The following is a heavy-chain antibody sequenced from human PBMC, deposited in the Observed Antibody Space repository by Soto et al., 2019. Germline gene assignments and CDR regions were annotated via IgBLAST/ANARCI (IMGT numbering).Heavy chain of an antibody. J-gene: IGHJ6*02. CDR2: INHSGST. Sequence: SETLSLTCAVYGGSFSGYYWSWIRQPPGKGLEWIGEINHSGSTNYNPSLKSRVTISVDTSKNQFSLKLSSVTAADTAVYYCARSYYDSSGYYWYYYYGMDVWGQGTTVTVS. CDR1: GGSFSGYY. CDR3: ARSYYDSSGYYWYYYYGMDV. D-gene: IGHD3-22*01. V-gene: IGHV4-34*01.